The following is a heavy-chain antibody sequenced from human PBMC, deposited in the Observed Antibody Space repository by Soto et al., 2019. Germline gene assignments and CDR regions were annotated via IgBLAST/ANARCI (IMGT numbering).Heavy chain of an antibody. CDR2: INAGNGNT. D-gene: IGHD2-15*01. V-gene: IGHV1-3*01. CDR1: GGTFSSYA. CDR3: ARDLQYSFQH. J-gene: IGHJ1*01. Sequence: QVQLVQSGAEVKKPGSSVKVSCKASGGTFSSYAISWVRQAPGQGLEWMGGINAGNGNTKYSQKFQGRVTITRDTSASTAYMELSSLRSEDTAVYYCARDLQYSFQHWGQGTLVTVSS.